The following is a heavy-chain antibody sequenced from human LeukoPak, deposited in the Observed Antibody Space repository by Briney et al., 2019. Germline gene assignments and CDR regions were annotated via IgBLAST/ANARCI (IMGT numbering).Heavy chain of an antibody. V-gene: IGHV1-18*01. Sequence: ASVKVSCKASGYTFTSYGISWVRQAPGQRLEWMGWISAYNGNTNYAQKLQGRVTMTTDTSTSTAYMELRSLRSDDTAVYYCARDAIAAAGTSWFDPWGQGTLVTVSS. CDR2: ISAYNGNT. D-gene: IGHD6-13*01. CDR3: ARDAIAAAGTSWFDP. CDR1: GYTFTSYG. J-gene: IGHJ5*02.